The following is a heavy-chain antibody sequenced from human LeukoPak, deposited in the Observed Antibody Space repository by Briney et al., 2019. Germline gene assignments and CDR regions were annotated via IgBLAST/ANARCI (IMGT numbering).Heavy chain of an antibody. CDR3: ASAIWND. J-gene: IGHJ4*02. Sequence: GGSLRLSCAASGFTVSRTYMSWVRQAPGKGLEWVSVIYSDGNTYYAASVKGRFTISRDISKNTVYLQMNSLRVGDTAVYYCASAIWNDWGPGTLVTVSS. V-gene: IGHV3-53*01. CDR1: GFTVSRTY. D-gene: IGHD1-1*01. CDR2: IYSDGNT.